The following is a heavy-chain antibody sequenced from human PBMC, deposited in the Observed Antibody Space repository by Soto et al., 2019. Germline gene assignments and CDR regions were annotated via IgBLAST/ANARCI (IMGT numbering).Heavy chain of an antibody. D-gene: IGHD2-15*01. J-gene: IGHJ6*02. CDR3: AREGRYCSGGSCYLTHYYYYYGMDV. CDR1: GYTFTSYG. Sequence: QVKLVQSGAEVKKPGASVKVSCKASGYTFTSYGISWVRQAPGQGLEWMGWISAYNGNTNYAQKLQGRVTMTTDTSTSTAYMKLRSLRSDDTAVYYCAREGRYCSGGSCYLTHYYYYYGMDVWGQGTTVTVSS. CDR2: ISAYNGNT. V-gene: IGHV1-18*01.